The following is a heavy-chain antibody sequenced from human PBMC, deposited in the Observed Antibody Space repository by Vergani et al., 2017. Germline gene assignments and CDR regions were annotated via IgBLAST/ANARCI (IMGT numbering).Heavy chain of an antibody. D-gene: IGHD5-18*01. J-gene: IGHJ4*02. CDR1: GYSFTTYW. CDR3: ARRLNTAMAKYYFDY. V-gene: IGHV5-51*01. Sequence: VQLVQSGAEVKKPGESLKISCKGSGYSFTTYWIGWVRQMPGKGLEWMGIIYPGDSDTRYSPSFQGQVTISADKSISTAYLQWSSLKASDTAMYYCARRLNTAMAKYYFDYWGQGTLVTVSS. CDR2: IYPGDSDT.